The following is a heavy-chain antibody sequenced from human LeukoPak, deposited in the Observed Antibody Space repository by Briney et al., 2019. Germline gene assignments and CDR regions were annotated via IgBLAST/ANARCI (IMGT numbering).Heavy chain of an antibody. D-gene: IGHD1-1*01. CDR2: ISGSGGST. Sequence: GGSLRLSCAASGFTFSSYAMSWVRQAPGKGLEWVSAISGSGGSTYYADSVKDRSTISRDNSKNTLYLQMNSLRAEDTAVYYCAKAVEPGTSLHYFDYWGQGTLVTVSS. CDR3: AKAVEPGTSLHYFDY. V-gene: IGHV3-23*01. J-gene: IGHJ4*02. CDR1: GFTFSSYA.